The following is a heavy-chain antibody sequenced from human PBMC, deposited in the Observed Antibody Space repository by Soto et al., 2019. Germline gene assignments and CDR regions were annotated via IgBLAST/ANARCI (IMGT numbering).Heavy chain of an antibody. J-gene: IGHJ6*02. V-gene: IGHV3-30-3*01. Sequence: QVQLVESGGGVVQPGRSLRLSCAASGFTFSSYAMHWVRQAPGKGLEWVAVISYDGSNKYYADSVKGRFTISRDNSKNTLYLQMNSLRVEDTAVYYCARDLRAEPRYGMDVWGQGTTVTVSS. D-gene: IGHD1-26*01. CDR2: ISYDGSNK. CDR1: GFTFSSYA. CDR3: ARDLRAEPRYGMDV.